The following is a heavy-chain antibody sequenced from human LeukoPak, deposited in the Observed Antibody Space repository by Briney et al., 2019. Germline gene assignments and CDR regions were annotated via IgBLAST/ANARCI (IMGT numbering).Heavy chain of an antibody. D-gene: IGHD3-3*01. J-gene: IGHJ4*02. CDR2: INPNSGGT. V-gene: IGHV1-2*06. CDR3: ARAITILGVVTGADLGY. CDR1: GYTFTGYY. Sequence: ASVKVSCKASGYTFTGYYMHWVRQAPGQGLEWMGRINPNSGGTNYAQKFQGRVTMTRDTSISTAYMELSRLRSDDTAVYYCARAITILGVVTGADLGYWGQGTLVTVSS.